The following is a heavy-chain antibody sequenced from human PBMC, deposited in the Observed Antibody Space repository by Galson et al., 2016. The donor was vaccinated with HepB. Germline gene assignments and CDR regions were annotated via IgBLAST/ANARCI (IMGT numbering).Heavy chain of an antibody. D-gene: IGHD5/OR15-5a*01. V-gene: IGHV4-59*08. J-gene: IGHJ5*02. CDR2: IYYSGST. Sequence: LEWIGYIYYSGSTNYNPSLKSRVTISVDTSKNQFSLNLTSVTAADTAVYYCARNGYLRFGYFDPWGQGTLVTVSS. CDR3: ARNGYLRFGYFDP.